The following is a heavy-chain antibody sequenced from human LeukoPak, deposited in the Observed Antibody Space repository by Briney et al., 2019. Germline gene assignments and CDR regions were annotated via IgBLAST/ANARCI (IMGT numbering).Heavy chain of an antibody. V-gene: IGHV3-21*01. Sequence: GGSLRLSCEASGFTFSSYSMNWVRQAPGKGLEWVSSISSSSSYIYYADSVKGRFTISRDNAKNSLYLQMNSLRAEDTAVYYCARVETVAGMVYWGQGTLVTVSS. J-gene: IGHJ4*02. CDR2: ISSSSSYI. CDR3: ARVETVAGMVY. D-gene: IGHD6-19*01. CDR1: GFTFSSYS.